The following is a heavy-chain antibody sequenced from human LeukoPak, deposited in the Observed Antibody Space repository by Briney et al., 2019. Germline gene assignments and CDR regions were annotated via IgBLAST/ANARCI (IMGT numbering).Heavy chain of an antibody. V-gene: IGHV1-24*01. Sequence: ASVKVSCKVSGYTLTELSMHWVRQPLGKGLEWMGGFDPEDGETIYAQKFQGRVTMTEDTSTDTAYMELSSLRSEDTAVYYCATRGYDILTGPFDYWGQGTLVTVSS. CDR3: ATRGYDILTGPFDY. CDR2: FDPEDGET. J-gene: IGHJ4*02. D-gene: IGHD3-9*01. CDR1: GYTLTELS.